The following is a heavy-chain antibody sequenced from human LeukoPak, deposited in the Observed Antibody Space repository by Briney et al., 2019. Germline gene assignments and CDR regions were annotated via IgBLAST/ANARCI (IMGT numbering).Heavy chain of an antibody. CDR2: ITASGTAM. Sequence: GGSLRLSCAASGFTFSSYSMNWVRQAPGKGLEWVSHITASGTAMFYADSVKGRFTISRDNAKNSLYLQMNSLRDEDTAVYFCARDWNYGDYWGQGTLVTVSS. D-gene: IGHD1-7*01. CDR1: GFTFSSYS. CDR3: ARDWNYGDY. V-gene: IGHV3-48*02. J-gene: IGHJ4*02.